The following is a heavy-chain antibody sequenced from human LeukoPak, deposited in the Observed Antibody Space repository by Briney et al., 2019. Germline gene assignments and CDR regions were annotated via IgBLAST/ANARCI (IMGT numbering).Heavy chain of an antibody. Sequence: PGGSLRLSCAASGFTFSSSAMNWVHQAPGKGLEWVSAISGSGGSTYYADSVKGRFTISRDNSKNTLYLQMNSLRAEDTAVYYCAKRGAYSPPYWGQGTLVTVSS. J-gene: IGHJ4*02. V-gene: IGHV3-23*01. CDR3: AKRGAYSPPY. CDR2: ISGSGGST. D-gene: IGHD5-18*01. CDR1: GFTFSSSA.